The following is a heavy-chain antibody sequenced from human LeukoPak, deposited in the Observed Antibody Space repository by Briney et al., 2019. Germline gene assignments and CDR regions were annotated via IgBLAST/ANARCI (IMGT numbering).Heavy chain of an antibody. D-gene: IGHD1-26*01. CDR3: ATGRYSGSYFDY. CDR2: INSDGSST. V-gene: IGHV3-74*01. CDR1: GFTFSSYW. Sequence: GRSLRLSCAASGFTFSSYWMHWVRQAPGKGLVWVSRINSDGSSTTYADSVKGRFTISRDNAKNTLYLQMNSLRAEDTAVYYCATGRYSGSYFDYWGQGTLVTVSS. J-gene: IGHJ4*02.